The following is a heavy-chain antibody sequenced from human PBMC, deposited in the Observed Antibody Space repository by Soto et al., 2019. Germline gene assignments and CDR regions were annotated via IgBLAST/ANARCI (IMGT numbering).Heavy chain of an antibody. J-gene: IGHJ4*02. CDR1: GFGFSGFA. CDR2: IRATADTT. V-gene: IGHV3-23*01. CDR3: AKPEFLGSPRIVGALRY. Sequence: PGGSLRLSCAASGFGFSGFAMNWVRQTPGKGLEWLSAIRATADTTYYADSVKGRFTISRDNSKNTLYLQMNSLRAEDTAVYYCAKPEFLGSPRIVGALRYWGQGTLGTGSS. D-gene: IGHD1-26*01.